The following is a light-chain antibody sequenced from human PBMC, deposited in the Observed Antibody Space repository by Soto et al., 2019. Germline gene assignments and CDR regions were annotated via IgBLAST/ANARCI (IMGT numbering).Light chain of an antibody. CDR1: QSVNSSY. Sequence: EIVSTQSPGTLSLSPGERVTLSCRASQSVNSSYLAWYQHKPGRAPRVLIYGASTRATGIPDRFRGSGSGKDFTIPIARLEPGDFAVYYCHQYCSSPQTLGQGTTVDIK. CDR2: GAS. CDR3: HQYCSSPQT. J-gene: IGKJ1*01. V-gene: IGKV3-20*01.